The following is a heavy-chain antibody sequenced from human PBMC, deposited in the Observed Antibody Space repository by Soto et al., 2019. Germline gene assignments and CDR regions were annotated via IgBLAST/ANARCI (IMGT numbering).Heavy chain of an antibody. CDR3: ARGAAIVVVPAMHFDY. CDR2: INAGNGNT. J-gene: IGHJ4*02. Sequence: GASVKVSCKASGYTFTSYAMHWVRPAPGQRLEWMGWINAGNGNTKYSQKFQGRVTITRDTSASTAYMELSSLRSEDTAVYYCARGAAIVVVPAMHFDYWGQGTLVTVSS. D-gene: IGHD2-2*01. V-gene: IGHV1-3*01. CDR1: GYTFTSYA.